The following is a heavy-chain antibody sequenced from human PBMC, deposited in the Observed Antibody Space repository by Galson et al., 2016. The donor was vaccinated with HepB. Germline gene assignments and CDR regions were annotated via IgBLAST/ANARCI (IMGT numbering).Heavy chain of an antibody. Sequence: SVKVSCKASGGTFSNYVISWVRQAPGQGLEWMGGIIPIFGTANYTQKFQGRVTITTDKSTNTAYMELSSLKSEDTAVYYCARDSRFGVRGAMDVWGQGTTVTVSS. CDR2: IIPIFGTA. V-gene: IGHV1-69*05. CDR1: GGTFSNYV. J-gene: IGHJ6*02. D-gene: IGHD3-16*01. CDR3: ARDSRFGVRGAMDV.